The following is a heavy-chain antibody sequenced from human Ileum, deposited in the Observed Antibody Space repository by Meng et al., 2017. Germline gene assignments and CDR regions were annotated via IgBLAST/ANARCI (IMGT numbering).Heavy chain of an antibody. CDR1: GDSLIAYN. CDR2: VYDGEAP. Sequence: QVLLQESGPGLVKPSETLLLTCSVSGDSLIAYNWNWIRQAPGKGLEWLGYVYDGEAPNYNPSLQSRLTISMDKSANQFSLRLNSVTAADTAVYYCARQTATYPSNWFDPWGQGILVTVSS. D-gene: IGHD2-21*02. V-gene: IGHV4-59*08. CDR3: ARQTATYPSNWFDP. J-gene: IGHJ5*02.